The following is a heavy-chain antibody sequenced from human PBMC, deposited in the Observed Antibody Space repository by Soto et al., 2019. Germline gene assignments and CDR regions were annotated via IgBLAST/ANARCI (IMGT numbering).Heavy chain of an antibody. CDR1: GFTFSSYA. Sequence: GGSLRLSCAASGFTFSSYAMSWVRQAPGKGLEWVSAISGSGGSTYYADSVKGRFTISRDNSKNTLYLQMNSLRAEDTAVYYCAKGSRLNMIVVVIKGVGYFDYWGQGTLVTVSS. CDR2: ISGSGGST. CDR3: AKGSRLNMIVVVIKGVGYFDY. D-gene: IGHD3-22*01. J-gene: IGHJ4*02. V-gene: IGHV3-23*01.